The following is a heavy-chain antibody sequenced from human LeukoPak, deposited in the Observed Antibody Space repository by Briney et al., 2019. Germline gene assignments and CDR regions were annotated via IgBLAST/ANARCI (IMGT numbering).Heavy chain of an antibody. J-gene: IGHJ5*02. CDR1: GYSINNYW. D-gene: IGHD2-15*01. CDR2: IYPADSNI. CDR3: ARQEYCSGGSCYTWFDP. V-gene: IGHV5-51*01. Sequence: GESLKISCKGSGYSINNYWIGWVRQMPGKGLEWMGIIYPADSNIRYSPSFQGQVTISADKSISTAYLQWSSLKASDTAMYYCARQEYCSGGSCYTWFDPWGQGTLVTVSS.